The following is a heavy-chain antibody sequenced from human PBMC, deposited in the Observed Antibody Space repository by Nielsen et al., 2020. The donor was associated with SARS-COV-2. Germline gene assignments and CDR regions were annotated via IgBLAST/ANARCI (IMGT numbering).Heavy chain of an antibody. Sequence: SETLSLTCTVSGGSISSSSYYWGWIRQPPGKGLEWIGSIYHSGSTNYNPSLKSRVTISVDKSKNQFSLKLSSVTAADTAVYYCARDGSGSYPDYWGQGTLVTVSS. J-gene: IGHJ4*02. CDR2: IYHSGST. V-gene: IGHV4-39*07. D-gene: IGHD3-10*01. CDR1: GGSISSSSYY. CDR3: ARDGSGSYPDY.